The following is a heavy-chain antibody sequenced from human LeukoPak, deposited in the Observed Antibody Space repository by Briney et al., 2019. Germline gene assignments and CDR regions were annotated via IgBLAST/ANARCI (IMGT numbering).Heavy chain of an antibody. CDR2: INPNSGGT. J-gene: IGHJ5*02. Sequence: ASVKVSCQASGYTFTSYGISWVRQAPGQGLEWMGWINPNSGGTNYAQKFQGRVTMTRDTSISTAYMELSRLRSDDTAVYYCARGGGRLGYCSSTSCYTTNWFDPWGQGTLVTVSS. D-gene: IGHD2-2*02. V-gene: IGHV1-2*02. CDR3: ARGGGRLGYCSSTSCYTTNWFDP. CDR1: GYTFTSYG.